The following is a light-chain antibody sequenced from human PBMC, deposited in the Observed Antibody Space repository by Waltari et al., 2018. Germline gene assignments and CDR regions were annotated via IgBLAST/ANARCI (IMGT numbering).Light chain of an antibody. CDR3: QQRSKWPKT. Sequence: EIVLTQSPVTLSLSPGERATLSCRASQSVSSYLAWYQQKPGQAPRLLIYDASNRATGIPARFSGTGSGTDFTLTISSLEPEDFAIYYCQQRSKWPKTFGGGTKLEIK. CDR2: DAS. J-gene: IGKJ4*01. CDR1: QSVSSY. V-gene: IGKV3-11*01.